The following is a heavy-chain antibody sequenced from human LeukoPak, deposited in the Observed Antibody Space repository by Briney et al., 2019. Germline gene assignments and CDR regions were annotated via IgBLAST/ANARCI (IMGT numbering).Heavy chain of an antibody. D-gene: IGHD7-27*01. CDR1: GYTFTVHY. CDR3: ARGLGGKLPPFDY. CDR2: INPNSGGT. V-gene: IGHV1-2*02. Sequence: ASVKVSCKASGYTFTVHYIHWVRQAPGQGLEWMGWINPNSGGTNSAQKFQGRVTMTRDTSISTAYMEPSRLRFDDTAVYYCARGLGGKLPPFDYWGQGTLVTVSS. J-gene: IGHJ4*02.